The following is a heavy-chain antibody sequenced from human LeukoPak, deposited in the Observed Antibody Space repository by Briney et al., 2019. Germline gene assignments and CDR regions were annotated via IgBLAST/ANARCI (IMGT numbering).Heavy chain of an antibody. Sequence: SGGSLRLSCAGSGFTFSNYGMSWVRQAPGKGLEWVSTISASGDSTYHADSVKGRFTISRDKSKNALYLHLNSLRAEDTAIYYCANSKDFTFDYWGQGNLVTVSS. CDR2: ISASGDST. J-gene: IGHJ4*02. CDR1: GFTFSNYG. CDR3: ANSKDFTFDY. V-gene: IGHV3-23*01.